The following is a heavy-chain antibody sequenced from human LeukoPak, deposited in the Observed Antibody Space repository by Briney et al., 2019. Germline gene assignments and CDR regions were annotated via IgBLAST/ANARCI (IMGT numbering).Heavy chain of an antibody. Sequence: GGSLRLSCAASGFTFSSYSMNWVRQAPGKGLEWVSYISSSSSTIYYADSVKGRFTISRDNAKNSLYLQMNSLRAEDTAVYYCASPGELDYFDYWGQGTLVTVSS. CDR1: GFTFSSYS. CDR2: ISSSSSTI. V-gene: IGHV3-48*04. CDR3: ASPGELDYFDY. D-gene: IGHD1-26*01. J-gene: IGHJ4*02.